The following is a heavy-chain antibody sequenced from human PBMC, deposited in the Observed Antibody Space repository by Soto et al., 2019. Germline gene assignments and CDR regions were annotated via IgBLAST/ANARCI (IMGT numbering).Heavy chain of an antibody. Sequence: GGSLRLSCAVSGFTFSAYWMHWVRQVPGKGLTWVSRISDDGSTATYADSVKGRFIISRDNARNSLYLEMNTLRADDSGLYYCARGPRVSSTGTGAHWGRGTLVTVSS. CDR3: ARGPRVSSTGTGAH. J-gene: IGHJ4*02. CDR2: ISDDGSTA. D-gene: IGHD1-1*01. V-gene: IGHV3-74*01. CDR1: GFTFSAYW.